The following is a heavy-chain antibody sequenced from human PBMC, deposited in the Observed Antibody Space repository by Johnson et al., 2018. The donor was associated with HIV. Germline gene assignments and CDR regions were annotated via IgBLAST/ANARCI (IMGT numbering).Heavy chain of an antibody. CDR3: ARDGRDMVTRGSFDV. J-gene: IGHJ3*01. D-gene: IGHD5-18*01. V-gene: IGHV3-66*01. CDR2: LYSGGST. Sequence: VQLVESGGGVVQPGGSLRLSCAASGFTVSSNYMSWVRQAPGKGLEWVSVLYSGGSTYYADSVKGRFTISRDNSKNILYLQMNSLRTEDTAVYYWARDGRDMVTRGSFDVWGQGTVVTVSS. CDR1: GFTVSSNY.